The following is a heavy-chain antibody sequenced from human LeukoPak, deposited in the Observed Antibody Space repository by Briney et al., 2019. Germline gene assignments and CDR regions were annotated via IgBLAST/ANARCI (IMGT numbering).Heavy chain of an antibody. V-gene: IGHV3-74*01. CDR1: GFTFRGYW. Sequence: PGGSLRLSCAASGFTFRGYWMHWVRQAPGKGLVWVSRINRDGSSTNHADSVKGRFTISRDNAKNTLYLQMNSLRAEDTAVYHCVRDDSSHFDYWGQGALVTVSS. CDR3: VRDDSSHFDY. CDR2: INRDGSST. J-gene: IGHJ4*02. D-gene: IGHD6-13*01.